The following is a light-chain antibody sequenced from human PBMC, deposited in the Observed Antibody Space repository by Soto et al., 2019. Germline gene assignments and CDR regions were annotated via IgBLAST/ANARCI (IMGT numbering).Light chain of an antibody. Sequence: EVVLTQSPVTLSLSPGERATLSCRASQSFRGLLAWYQQKPGQAPRLLIHGPSRRASGIPDRFSGSGSGTDFTLTISRLEPEDFAVYYCQQYGNFPYTFGPGTKVQIK. V-gene: IGKV3-20*01. CDR3: QQYGNFPYT. CDR2: GPS. J-gene: IGKJ2*01. CDR1: QSFRGL.